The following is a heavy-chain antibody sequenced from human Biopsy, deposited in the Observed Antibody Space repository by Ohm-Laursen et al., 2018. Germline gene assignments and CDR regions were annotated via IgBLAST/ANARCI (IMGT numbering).Heavy chain of an antibody. V-gene: IGHV3-48*04. J-gene: IGHJ3*01. Sequence: SLRLSCAASGFDFSDYSMSWVRQAPVKGMEWISYIYGGGSPVSYADSVKGRFTISRDNAQNSLYLHMNSLRAEDTAVYYCARLNSGTYNASDLWGQGTMVIVSS. D-gene: IGHD1-26*01. CDR3: ARLNSGTYNASDL. CDR2: IYGGGSPV. CDR1: GFDFSDYS.